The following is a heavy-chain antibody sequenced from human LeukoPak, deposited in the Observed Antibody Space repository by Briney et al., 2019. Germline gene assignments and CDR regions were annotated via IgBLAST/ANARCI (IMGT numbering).Heavy chain of an antibody. CDR1: GFTFSTYG. CDR3: ARDLGDYGDY. V-gene: IGHV3-53*01. CDR2: IYSGGST. Sequence: GRSLRLSCAASGFTFSTYGMHWVRQAPGKGLEWVSVIYSGGSTYYADSVKGRFTISRDNSKNTLYLQMNSLRAEDTAVYYCARDLGDYGDYWGQGTLVTVSS. J-gene: IGHJ4*02.